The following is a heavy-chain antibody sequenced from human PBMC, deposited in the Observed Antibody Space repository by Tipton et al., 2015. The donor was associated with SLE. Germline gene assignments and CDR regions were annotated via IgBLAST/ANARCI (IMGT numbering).Heavy chain of an antibody. CDR1: GDSIFTRSYY. CDR2: IYYSGGA. V-gene: IGHV4-39*07. CDR3: ARESLTIVSGLRAVTYIDR. Sequence: TLSLTCTVSGDSIFTRSYYWGWIRQPPGKGLEWIASIYYSGGAYYNPSFKSRPTISVDTSKNQFSLKLSSVTAADTAVYYCARESLTIVSGLRAVTYIDRWGQGTLVTVSS. D-gene: IGHD2-15*01. J-gene: IGHJ4*02.